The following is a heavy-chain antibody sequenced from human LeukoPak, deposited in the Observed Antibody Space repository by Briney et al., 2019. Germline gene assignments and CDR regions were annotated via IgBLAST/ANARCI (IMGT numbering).Heavy chain of an antibody. Sequence: GGSLRLSCAASGFTFSSYSMNWVRQAPGKGLEWVAVISYDGSNKYYADSVKGRFTISRDNSKNTLYLQMNSLRAEDTAVYYCAKEGNDYGDYFFDYWGQGTLVTVSS. CDR3: AKEGNDYGDYFFDY. J-gene: IGHJ4*02. D-gene: IGHD4-17*01. CDR1: GFTFSSYS. CDR2: ISYDGSNK. V-gene: IGHV3-30*18.